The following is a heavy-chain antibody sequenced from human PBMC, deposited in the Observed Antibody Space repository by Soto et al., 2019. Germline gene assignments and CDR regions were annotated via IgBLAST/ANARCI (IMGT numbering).Heavy chain of an antibody. CDR3: ARGTMVYYYYGMDV. Sequence: SVKVSCKASGYTFTGYYMHWVRQAPGQGLEWMGWINPNSGGTNYALKFQGWVTMTRDTSISTAYMELSRLRSDDTAVYYCARGTMVYYYYGMDVWGQGTTVTVSS. J-gene: IGHJ6*02. D-gene: IGHD2-8*01. CDR2: INPNSGGT. CDR1: GYTFTGYY. V-gene: IGHV1-2*04.